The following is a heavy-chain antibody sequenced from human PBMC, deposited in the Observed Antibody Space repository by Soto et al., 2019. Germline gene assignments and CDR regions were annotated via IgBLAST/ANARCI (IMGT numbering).Heavy chain of an antibody. CDR2: IYYRGST. CDR1: GGSISSGGYY. CDR3: ARENGCSGGSCYSDY. Sequence: KPSETLSLTCTVSGGSISSGGYYWSWIRQHPGKGLEWIGYIYYRGSTYYNPSLKSRVTISVDTSKNQFSLKLGSVTAADTAVYYCARENGCSGGSCYSDYWGQGTLVTVSS. D-gene: IGHD2-15*01. J-gene: IGHJ4*02. V-gene: IGHV4-31*03.